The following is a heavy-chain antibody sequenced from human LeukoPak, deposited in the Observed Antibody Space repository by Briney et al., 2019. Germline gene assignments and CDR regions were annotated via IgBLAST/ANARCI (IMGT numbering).Heavy chain of an antibody. V-gene: IGHV4-4*07. CDR3: ARDGGSSESYSKFGTKWFDP. CDR2: IFPSGRT. D-gene: IGHD1-26*01. Sequence: PPETLSFTCTVSGASISSYYWSWIRQPAGEGLEWIGRIFPSGRTNYNPSLKSRVNISVDKSKNQFSLKLSSVTAADTAVYYCARDGGSSESYSKFGTKWFDPWGQGTLGTVSS. J-gene: IGHJ5*02. CDR1: GASISSYY.